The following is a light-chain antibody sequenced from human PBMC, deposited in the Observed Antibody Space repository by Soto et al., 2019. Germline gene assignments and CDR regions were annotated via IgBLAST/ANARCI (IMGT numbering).Light chain of an antibody. Sequence: DVVMTQSPDSLAVSLGERATINCKSSQSLLYSSNNKNYLAWYQRKPGQPPKLLIYWASTRESGVPDRFSGSGSGTDFTLTIISLQAEDVAVYYCQQYLSIPRTFGQGTKVEIK. J-gene: IGKJ1*01. CDR1: QSLLYSSNNKNY. CDR3: QQYLSIPRT. V-gene: IGKV4-1*01. CDR2: WAS.